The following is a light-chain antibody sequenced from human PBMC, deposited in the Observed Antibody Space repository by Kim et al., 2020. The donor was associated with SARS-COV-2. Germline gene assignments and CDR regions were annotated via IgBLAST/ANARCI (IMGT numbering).Light chain of an antibody. CDR3: QHYDISPFT. Sequence: EIVLTQSPGTLSLSPGERATLSCRASQSVTSNYVAWYQQRPGQAPRLLIYGASSRATGIPDRFSGSGSGTDFTLTISRLEAEDFAVYYCQHYDISPFTFGQGTKLEIK. J-gene: IGKJ2*01. CDR1: QSVTSNY. CDR2: GAS. V-gene: IGKV3-20*01.